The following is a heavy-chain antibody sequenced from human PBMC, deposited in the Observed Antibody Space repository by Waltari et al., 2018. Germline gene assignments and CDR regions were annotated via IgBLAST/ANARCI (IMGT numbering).Heavy chain of an antibody. Sequence: QVQLVQSGAEVKKPGASVKVSCKASGYTFTGYYMHWVRQAPGQGLEWMGGINPNSGGTNDAQKFQGRVTRTRDTSSSTAYMELSRLRSDDTAVYYCASSSALLSSGSHQYYFDYWGQGTLVTVSS. J-gene: IGHJ4*02. V-gene: IGHV1-2*02. CDR1: GYTFTGYY. D-gene: IGHD6-19*01. CDR2: INPNSGGT. CDR3: ASSSALLSSGSHQYYFDY.